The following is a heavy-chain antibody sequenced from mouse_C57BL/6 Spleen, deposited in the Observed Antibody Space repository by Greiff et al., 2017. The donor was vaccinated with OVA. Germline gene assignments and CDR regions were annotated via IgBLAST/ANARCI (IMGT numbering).Heavy chain of an antibody. CDR1: GYAFSSSW. D-gene: IGHD1-1*01. Sequence: QVQLKESGPELVKPGASVKISCKASGYAFSSSWMNWVKQRPGKGLEWIGRIYPGDGDTNYNGKFKGEATLTADKSSSTAYMQLSSLTSEDSAVYFCARAAFTTVVATRGYYAMDYWGQGTSVTVSS. V-gene: IGHV1-82*01. J-gene: IGHJ4*01. CDR2: IYPGDGDT. CDR3: ARAAFTTVVATRGYYAMDY.